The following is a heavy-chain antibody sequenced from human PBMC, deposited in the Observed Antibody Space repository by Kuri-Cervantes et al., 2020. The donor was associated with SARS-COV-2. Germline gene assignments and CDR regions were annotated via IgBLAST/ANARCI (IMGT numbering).Heavy chain of an antibody. D-gene: IGHD2-2*01. Sequence: GESLKIPCAASGFTFSSYAMSWVRQAPGKGLEWVSAISGSGGSTYYADSVKGRFTISRDNSKNTLYLQMNSLRAEDTAVYYCAKDCSSTSCDDAFDIWGQGTMVTVSS. J-gene: IGHJ3*02. V-gene: IGHV3-23*01. CDR3: AKDCSSTSCDDAFDI. CDR2: ISGSGGST. CDR1: GFTFSSYA.